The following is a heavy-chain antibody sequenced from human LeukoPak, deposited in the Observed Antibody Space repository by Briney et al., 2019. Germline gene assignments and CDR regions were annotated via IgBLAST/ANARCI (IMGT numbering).Heavy chain of an antibody. J-gene: IGHJ6*03. CDR2: IYTSGST. Sequence: SETLSLTCTVSGGSISSYYWSWIRQPAGKGLEWIGRIYTSGSTNYNPSLKSRVTMSVDTSKNQFSLKLSSVTAADTAVYYCARDHGAGVPGDYYYYMDVWGKGTTVTVSS. CDR1: GGSISSYY. D-gene: IGHD1-26*01. CDR3: ARDHGAGVPGDYYYYMDV. V-gene: IGHV4-4*07.